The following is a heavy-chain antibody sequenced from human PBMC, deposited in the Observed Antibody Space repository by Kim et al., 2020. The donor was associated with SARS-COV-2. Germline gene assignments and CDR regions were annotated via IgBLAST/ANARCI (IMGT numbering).Heavy chain of an antibody. D-gene: IGHD5-12*01. J-gene: IGHJ5*02. Sequence: ASVKVSCKASGYTFTSYAMNWVRQAPGQGLEWMGWINTNTGNPTYAQGFTGRFVFSLDTSVSTAYLQISSLKAEDTAVYYCARESGSDGYNWNWFDPWGQGTLVTVSS. CDR3: ARESGSDGYNWNWFDP. V-gene: IGHV7-4-1*02. CDR1: GYTFTSYA. CDR2: INTNTGNP.